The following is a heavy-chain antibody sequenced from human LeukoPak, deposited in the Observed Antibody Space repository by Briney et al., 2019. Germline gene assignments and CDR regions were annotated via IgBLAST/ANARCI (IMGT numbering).Heavy chain of an antibody. CDR1: GGTFSSYA. Sequence: SVKVSCKASGGTFSSYAISWVRQAPGQGLEWMGGIIPIFGTANYAQKFQGRATITADESTSTVYMELSSLRSEDTAVYYRASSYCGGDCYSGYWGQGTLVTVSS. J-gene: IGHJ4*02. CDR3: ASSYCGGDCYSGY. V-gene: IGHV1-69*13. CDR2: IIPIFGTA. D-gene: IGHD2-21*02.